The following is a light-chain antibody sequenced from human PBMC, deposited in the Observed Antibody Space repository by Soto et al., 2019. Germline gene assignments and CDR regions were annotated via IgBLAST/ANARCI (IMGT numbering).Light chain of an antibody. CDR1: QSISSY. Sequence: DIQMTQSPSSLSASVGDRVTITCRASQSISSYLNWYQQKPGKAPKLLIYAASSLQSGVPSRFSGSGSGTDFTLTISSLQPEDFATYYCQQANSFLRTFGQGTKVDI. CDR3: QQANSFLRT. J-gene: IGKJ1*01. CDR2: AAS. V-gene: IGKV1-39*01.